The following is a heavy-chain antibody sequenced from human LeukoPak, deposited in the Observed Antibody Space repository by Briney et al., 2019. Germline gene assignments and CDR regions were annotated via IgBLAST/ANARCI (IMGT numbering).Heavy chain of an antibody. V-gene: IGHV3-30*17. CDR2: ISNNGTNK. Sequence: GGSLRLSCAASGFSFSYYAMHWVRQAPGKGLEWVAVISNNGTNKYYADSVKGQLTISRDNSKNTLYLQMNSLRAEDTAVYYCARSTGDCSGGACYSDFDCWGQGTLVTVSS. J-gene: IGHJ4*02. CDR1: GFSFSYYA. CDR3: ARSTGDCSGGACYSDFDC. D-gene: IGHD2-15*01.